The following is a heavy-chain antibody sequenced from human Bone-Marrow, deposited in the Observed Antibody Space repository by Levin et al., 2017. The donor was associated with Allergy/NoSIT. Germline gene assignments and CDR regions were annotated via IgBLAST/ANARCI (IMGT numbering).Heavy chain of an antibody. J-gene: IGHJ4*02. CDR1: GGSISSSSYY. CDR3: ARRYSDYVSYFDY. Sequence: SETLSLTCSVSGGSISSSSYYWGWIRQPPGKGLEWIGTIYYSGTTYYNPSLKSRVTISVDTSKNHFSLKLSSVTAADTAVYYCARRYSDYVSYFDYWGPGALVTVSS. D-gene: IGHD5-12*01. CDR2: IYYSGTT. V-gene: IGHV4-39*02.